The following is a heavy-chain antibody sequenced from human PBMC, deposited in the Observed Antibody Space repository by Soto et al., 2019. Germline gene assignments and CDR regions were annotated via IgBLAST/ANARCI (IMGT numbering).Heavy chain of an antibody. CDR3: ARHSASWQWFDY. CDR1: GGSISSGGYY. J-gene: IGHJ5*01. D-gene: IGHD1-26*01. Sequence: QVQLQDSGPGLVKPSQTLSLTCSVSGGSISSGGYYWSWIRQHPEKGLEWIGYIYYSGSTNYNPSLKSRVIISVDTSSNRFALALRSVTAADTAIYYCARHSASWQWFDYLGQGTLVTVSS. V-gene: IGHV4-31*03. CDR2: IYYSGST.